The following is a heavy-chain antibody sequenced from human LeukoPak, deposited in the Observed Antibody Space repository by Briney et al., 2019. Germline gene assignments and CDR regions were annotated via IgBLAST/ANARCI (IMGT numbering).Heavy chain of an antibody. J-gene: IGHJ4*02. D-gene: IGHD6-19*01. V-gene: IGHV4-34*01. Sequence: SETLSLTCAVYGGSFSGYYWSWIRQPPGKGLEWIGEINHSGSTNYNPSLKSRVTISVDTSKNQFSLKLSSVTAADTAVYYCARGRGGPRGYSSGWLGYWGQETLVTVSS. CDR2: INHSGST. CDR1: GGSFSGYY. CDR3: ARGRGGPRGYSSGWLGY.